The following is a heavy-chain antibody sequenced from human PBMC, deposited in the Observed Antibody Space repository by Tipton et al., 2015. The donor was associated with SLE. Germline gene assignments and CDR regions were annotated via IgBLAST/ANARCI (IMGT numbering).Heavy chain of an antibody. J-gene: IGHJ1*01. CDR2: INHGGST. Sequence: TLSLTCSIYGGSFGGYYWSWIRQPPGKGLEWIGEINHGGSTNYNPSLKSRVTISVDTSKNQFSLRQTSVTAADTAVYYCAKSGFGRGSYFHHWGQGTLVSVSS. CDR3: AKSGFGRGSYFHH. CDR1: GGSFGGYY. D-gene: IGHD5-12*01. V-gene: IGHV4-34*01.